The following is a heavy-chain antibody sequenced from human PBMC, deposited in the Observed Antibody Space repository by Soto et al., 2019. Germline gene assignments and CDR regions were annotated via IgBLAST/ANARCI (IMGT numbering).Heavy chain of an antibody. Sequence: QVQLVQSGAEVKKPGSLLKVSCKASGATYSPFIAYAISWLRQAPRQGLEWMGSIIPLGSWQHYAEGFQGRATISADSSTFTVSLELTNLTSDDAAVYFCARSRDRCGGDCYSVYAAFDLWGQGTAVTVSS. CDR1: GATYSPFIAYA. V-gene: IGHV1-69*04. D-gene: IGHD2-21*02. J-gene: IGHJ3*01. CDR3: ARSRDRCGGDCYSVYAAFDL. CDR2: IIPLGSWQ.